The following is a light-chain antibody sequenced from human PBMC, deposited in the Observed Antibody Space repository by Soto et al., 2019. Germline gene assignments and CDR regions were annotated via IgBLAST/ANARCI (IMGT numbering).Light chain of an antibody. CDR3: AACDDSLSDPWV. CDR2: RND. J-gene: IGLJ3*02. V-gene: IGLV1-47*01. CDR1: SSNIGGNY. Sequence: QSVLTQPPSVSGTPGQRVTISCSGSSSNIGGNYVYWYQQLPGTAPKLLIYRNDQRPSGVPDRFSGSKSGTSASLAISGLRSEDEADYFCAACDDSLSDPWVFGGGTKVTVL.